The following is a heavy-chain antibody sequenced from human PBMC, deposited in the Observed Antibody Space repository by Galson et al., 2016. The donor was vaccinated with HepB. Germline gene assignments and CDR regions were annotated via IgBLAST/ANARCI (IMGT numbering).Heavy chain of an antibody. V-gene: IGHV4-39*01. CDR1: GGSISASNYY. D-gene: IGHD3-22*01. J-gene: IGHJ4*02. CDR2: INYSGNT. Sequence: SETLSLTCTVPGGSISASNYYWTWVRQPPGEGLEWIGSINYSGNTFYTAPLRFRVTMSVDTSESQFSLHLTSVTAADTAVYYCASLIITGNGNFFDFWGQGALVTVAS. CDR3: ASLIITGNGNFFDF.